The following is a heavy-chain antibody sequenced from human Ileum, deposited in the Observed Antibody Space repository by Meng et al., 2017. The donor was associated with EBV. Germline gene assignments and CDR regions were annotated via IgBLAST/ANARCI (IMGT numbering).Heavy chain of an antibody. D-gene: IGHD6-13*01. J-gene: IGHJ4*02. Sequence: QLAVTGAGPGLLTPSEPLSLPCAVSGGSISKYYWAWIRQPPGEGPEWIGTIDYTGLTYYSPSLKSRVTISVDSSETQFFLKLTSVTAADTAVYYCARDEYNISWYKYWGQGTLVTVSS. CDR2: IDYTGLT. CDR3: ARDEYNISWYKY. V-gene: IGHV4-39*02. CDR1: GGSISKYY.